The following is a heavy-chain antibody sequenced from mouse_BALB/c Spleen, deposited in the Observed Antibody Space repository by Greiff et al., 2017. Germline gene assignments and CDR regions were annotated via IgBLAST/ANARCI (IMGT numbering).Heavy chain of an antibody. CDR1: GYTFTDYY. CDR2: INPNNGDT. V-gene: IGHV1-26*01. Sequence: VQLQQSGPELVKPGASVKMSCKASGYTFTDYYMKWVKQSHGKSLEWIGDINPNNGDTFYNQKFKGKATLTVDKSSSTAYMQLNSLTSEDSAVYYCARLGDYDEGGNYYAMDYWGQGTSVTVSS. D-gene: IGHD2-4*01. CDR3: ARLGDYDEGGNYYAMDY. J-gene: IGHJ4*01.